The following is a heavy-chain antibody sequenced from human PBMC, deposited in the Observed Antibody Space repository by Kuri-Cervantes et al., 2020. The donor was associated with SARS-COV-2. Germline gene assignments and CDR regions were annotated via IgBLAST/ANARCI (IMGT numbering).Heavy chain of an antibody. CDR2: IGTAGDT. J-gene: IGHJ3*02. CDR3: ARGDLGGGSDAFDI. V-gene: IGHV3-13*01. Sequence: GESLKISCAASGFTFSSYDMHWVRQATGKGLEWVSAIGTAGDTYYPGSVKGRFTISRHNSMNTLYLQMNSLRAEDTAVYYCARGDLGGGSDAFDIWGQGTMVTVSS. CDR1: GFTFSSYD. D-gene: IGHD1-26*01.